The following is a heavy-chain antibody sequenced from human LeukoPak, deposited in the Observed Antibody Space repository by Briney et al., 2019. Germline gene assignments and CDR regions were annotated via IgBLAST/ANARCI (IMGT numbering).Heavy chain of an antibody. CDR1: GYSFSNYW. V-gene: IGHV5-51*01. J-gene: IGHJ4*02. CDR3: ARHYSGSSGVDY. CDR2: IYPGDSDT. D-gene: IGHD1-26*01. Sequence: GESLKISCQGSGYSFSNYWIGWVRPMPGKGLEWMGIIYPGDSDTRYSPSFQGQVTISADKSINTAYLQWSSLKASDTAIYYCARHYSGSSGVDYWGQGTLVTVSS.